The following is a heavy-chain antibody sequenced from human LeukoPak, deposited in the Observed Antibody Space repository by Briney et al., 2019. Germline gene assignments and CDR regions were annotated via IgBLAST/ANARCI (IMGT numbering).Heavy chain of an antibody. CDR2: INYSGST. CDR3: ARVQGYCSGGSCYGNDY. J-gene: IGHJ4*02. V-gene: IGHV4-34*01. D-gene: IGHD2-15*01. Sequence: PSETLSLTCAVYGGSFSGYYWSWIRQPPGKGLEWIGEINYSGSTNYNPSLKSRVTISVDTSKNQFSLKLSSVTAADTAVYYCARVQGYCSGGSCYGNDYWGQGTLVTVSS. CDR1: GGSFSGYY.